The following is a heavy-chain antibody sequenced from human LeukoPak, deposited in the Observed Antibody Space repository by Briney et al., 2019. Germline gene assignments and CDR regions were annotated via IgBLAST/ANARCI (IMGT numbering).Heavy chain of an antibody. CDR2: IYDTGRT. Sequence: SETLSLTCSVSGASVSIYYWGWIRQPPEKGLEYIGYIYDTGRTHYSPSLESRVTISVDTSTNQFSLKLSSVTAADTAVYYCAKDRSLVTIFGVVTYFDYWGQGTLVTVSS. V-gene: IGHV4-59*02. CDR1: GASVSIYY. J-gene: IGHJ4*02. CDR3: AKDRSLVTIFGVVTYFDY. D-gene: IGHD3-3*01.